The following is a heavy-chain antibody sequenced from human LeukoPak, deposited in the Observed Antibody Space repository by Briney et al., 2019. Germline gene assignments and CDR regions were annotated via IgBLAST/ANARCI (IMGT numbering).Heavy chain of an antibody. CDR3: AKGNDYGDYELIY. D-gene: IGHD4-17*01. V-gene: IGHV3-23*01. CDR1: GFTFSRLA. Sequence: GGSLRLSCAASGFTFSRLAMTWVRQAPGKGLEWVSTISASGPYYADAVRGRFTISRDNSRNTLSLQMDSLRAEDTAVYYCAKGNDYGDYELIYWGQGTLVTVSS. CDR2: ISASGP. J-gene: IGHJ4*02.